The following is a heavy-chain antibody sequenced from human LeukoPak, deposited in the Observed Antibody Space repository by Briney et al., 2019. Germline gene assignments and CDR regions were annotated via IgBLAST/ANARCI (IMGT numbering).Heavy chain of an antibody. V-gene: IGHV3-33*01. J-gene: IGHJ3*02. D-gene: IGHD1-26*01. Sequence: GSLRLSCAASGFTFSSYGMHWVRQAPGKGLEWVAVIWYDGSNKYYADSVKGRFTISRDNSKNTLYLQMNSLRAEDTAVYYCARDRGSYGNDAFDIWGQGTMVTVSS. CDR3: ARDRGSYGNDAFDI. CDR1: GFTFSSYG. CDR2: IWYDGSNK.